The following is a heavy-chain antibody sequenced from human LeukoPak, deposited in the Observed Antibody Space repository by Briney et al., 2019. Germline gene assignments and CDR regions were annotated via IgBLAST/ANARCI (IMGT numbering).Heavy chain of an antibody. CDR1: GYTFTSYY. CDR2: INPSGGST. D-gene: IGHD3-22*01. CDR3: ARDSYYYDSSGYLDPYYFDY. Sequence: ASVKVSCKASGYTFTSYYMHWVRQAPGQGLEWMGIINPSGGSTSYAQKFQGRVTMTRDTSTSTVYMELSSLRSGDTAVYYCARDSYYYDSSGYLDPYYFDYGGQGTLVTVSS. J-gene: IGHJ4*02. V-gene: IGHV1-46*01.